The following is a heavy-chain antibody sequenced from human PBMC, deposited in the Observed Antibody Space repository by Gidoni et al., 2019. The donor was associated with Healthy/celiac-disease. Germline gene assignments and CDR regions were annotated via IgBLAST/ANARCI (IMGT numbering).Heavy chain of an antibody. Sequence: EVQLLDAGGGLVQPGGSLRLSCAASGSPFRSYALSLVRQAPGKGLGCVSAISGSGGSTYYADSVKGRFTISRDNSKNTLYLQMNSLRAEDTAVYYCAKDPLTHYDFWSGYYPGDAFDIWGQGTMVTVSS. D-gene: IGHD3-3*01. CDR3: AKDPLTHYDFWSGYYPGDAFDI. J-gene: IGHJ3*02. V-gene: IGHV3-23*01. CDR1: GSPFRSYA. CDR2: ISGSGGST.